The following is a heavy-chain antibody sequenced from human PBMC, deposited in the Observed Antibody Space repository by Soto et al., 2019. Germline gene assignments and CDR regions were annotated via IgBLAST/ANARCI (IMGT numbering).Heavy chain of an antibody. CDR1: VYSFTSYW. CDR3: ARQDGAATYYFDY. Sequence: LNISCKGSVYSFTSYWIAWVRQMPGKGLEWMGIIYPGDSDTRYSPSFQGQVTISLDKSLSTAYLQWSSLKASDTAMYYCARQDGAATYYFDYWGRGTLVTVSS. V-gene: IGHV5-51*01. J-gene: IGHJ4*02. D-gene: IGHD1-26*01. CDR2: IYPGDSDT.